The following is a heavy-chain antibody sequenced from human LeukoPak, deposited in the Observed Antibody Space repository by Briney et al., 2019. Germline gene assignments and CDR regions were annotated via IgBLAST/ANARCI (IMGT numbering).Heavy chain of an antibody. CDR3: AGGHHELVY. CDR1: GLTFSDYF. J-gene: IGHJ4*02. Sequence: PGGSLRLSCAASGLTFSDYFMIWIRQAPGKGLEWVSYISNSGSTIYYADSVKGRFTVSRDNAKNSLYLQMNSLGVEDTAVYYCAGGHHELVYWGQGTLVTVS. CDR2: ISNSGSTI. V-gene: IGHV3-11*01. D-gene: IGHD6-13*01.